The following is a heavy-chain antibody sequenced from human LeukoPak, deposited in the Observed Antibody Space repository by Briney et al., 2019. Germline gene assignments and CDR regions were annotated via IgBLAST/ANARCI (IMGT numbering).Heavy chain of an antibody. CDR1: GYTFTSYA. V-gene: IGHV1-46*01. J-gene: IGHJ4*02. CDR3: ARSYSSSSPFDY. Sequence: ASVKVSCKASGYTFTSYAMHWVRQAPGQGLEWMGIINPSGGSTTYAQKFQGRVTMTRDTSTSTVYMGLSSLRSEDTAVYYCARSYSSSSPFDYWGQGTLVTVSS. CDR2: INPSGGST. D-gene: IGHD6-6*01.